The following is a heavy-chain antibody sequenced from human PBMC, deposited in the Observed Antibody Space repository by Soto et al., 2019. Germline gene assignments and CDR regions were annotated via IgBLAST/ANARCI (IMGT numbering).Heavy chain of an antibody. V-gene: IGHV5-51*01. CDR1: GYSFASYW. CDR3: AKARVRDYYYYYMDV. D-gene: IGHD5-18*01. Sequence: GESLKISCKGSGYSFASYWIGWVRQMPGKGLEWMGIIFPGESDTRYSPSFQGQVTISTDKSTSTAYLQWNSLKASDTAMYYCAKARVRDYYYYYMDVWGTGTTVTVSS. CDR2: IFPGESDT. J-gene: IGHJ6*03.